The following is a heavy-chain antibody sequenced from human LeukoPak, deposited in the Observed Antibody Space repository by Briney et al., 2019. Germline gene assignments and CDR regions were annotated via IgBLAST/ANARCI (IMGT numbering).Heavy chain of an antibody. V-gene: IGHV1-18*01. J-gene: IGHJ4*02. CDR2: ISAYNDNV. D-gene: IGHD3-22*01. Sequence: ASVKVSCKSSGYTFTSYGISWVRQAPGQGLEWMGWISAYNDNVNYAQKLQGRVTMTTDTSTSTAYMELRSLRSDDTAVYCCARETTPRYDSSGYRPPLFDYWGQGTLVTVSS. CDR3: ARETTPRYDSSGYRPPLFDY. CDR1: GYTFTSYG.